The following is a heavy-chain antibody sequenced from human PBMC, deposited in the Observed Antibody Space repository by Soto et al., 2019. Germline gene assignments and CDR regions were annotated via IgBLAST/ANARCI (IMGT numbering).Heavy chain of an antibody. CDR1: GGTFSSYA. D-gene: IGHD3-22*01. CDR3: ASSPYSSGWPPDAFDI. CDR2: IIPIFGTA. J-gene: IGHJ3*02. V-gene: IGHV1-69*13. Sequence: ASVKVSCKASGGTFSSYAISWGRQAPGQGLEWMGGIIPIFGTANYAQKFQGRVTITADESTSTAYMELSSLRSEDTAVYYCASSPYSSGWPPDAFDIWGQGTMVTVSS.